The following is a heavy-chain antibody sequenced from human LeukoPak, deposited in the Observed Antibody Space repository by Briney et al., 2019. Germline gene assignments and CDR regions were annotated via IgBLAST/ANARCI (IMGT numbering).Heavy chain of an antibody. D-gene: IGHD1-7*01. CDR3: ARDRREITGTTPLDY. Sequence: GGSLRLSCAASGFTFSSYAMHWVRQAPGKGLERVPVISYDGSNKYYADSVKGRFTISRDNSKNTLYLQMNSLRAEDTAVYYCARDRREITGTTPLDYWGQGTLVTVSS. CDR1: GFTFSSYA. CDR2: ISYDGSNK. J-gene: IGHJ4*02. V-gene: IGHV3-30-3*01.